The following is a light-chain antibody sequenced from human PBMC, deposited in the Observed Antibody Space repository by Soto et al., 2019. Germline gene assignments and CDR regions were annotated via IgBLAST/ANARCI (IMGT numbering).Light chain of an antibody. Sequence: QSALTQAASVSGSPGQSITISCTGTSSDIGAYHYVSWYQQRPGTAPKVLIYAVNNRPSGISDRFSGSKSGNTASLTISGLQAEDEAVYYCNSYTNSDTVIFGGGTKLTVL. CDR1: SSDIGAYHY. V-gene: IGLV2-14*01. CDR3: NSYTNSDTVI. CDR2: AVN. J-gene: IGLJ2*01.